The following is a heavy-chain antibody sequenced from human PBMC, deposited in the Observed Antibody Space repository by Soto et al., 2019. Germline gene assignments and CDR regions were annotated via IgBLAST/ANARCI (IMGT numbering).Heavy chain of an antibody. Sequence: EVQLVESGGGFVQPGGSLRLSCVASGFIFSDHFMDWVRQVPGKGLEWVARIKTKAISYATQYAASVQGRFTVSRDDSRNSFFLQMDNLRAEDTAVYFCASPELVGSARDRYFDFWGRGTLVTVSS. J-gene: IGHJ2*01. CDR3: ASPELVGSARDRYFDF. V-gene: IGHV3-72*01. D-gene: IGHD3-10*01. CDR2: IKTKAISYAT. CDR1: GFIFSDHF.